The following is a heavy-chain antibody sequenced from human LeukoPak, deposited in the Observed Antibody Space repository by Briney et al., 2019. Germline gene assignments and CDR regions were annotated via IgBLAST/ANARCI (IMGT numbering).Heavy chain of an antibody. D-gene: IGHD6-19*01. CDR2: ISAYNGNT. J-gene: IGHJ4*02. CDR3: ARAHYGQWLVRVEDY. Sequence: GASVKVSCKASGYTFTSYGISWVRQAPGQGLEWMGWISAYNGNTNYAQKLQGRVTMTTDTSTSTAYMELRSLRSDDTAVYYCARAHYGQWLVRVEDYWGQGTLVTVSS. CDR1: GYTFTSYG. V-gene: IGHV1-18*01.